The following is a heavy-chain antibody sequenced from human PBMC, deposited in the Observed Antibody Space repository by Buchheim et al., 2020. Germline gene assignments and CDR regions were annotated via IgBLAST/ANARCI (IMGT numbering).Heavy chain of an antibody. V-gene: IGHV4-59*01. CDR3: ARAITIFGVVPNWFDP. D-gene: IGHD3-3*01. J-gene: IGHJ5*02. CDR2: IYYSGST. Sequence: QVQLQESGPGLVKPSETLSLTCTVSGGSISSYYWSWIRQPPGKGLEWIGYIYYSGSTNYNPYLKSRVTISVDTSKNQFSLKLSSVTAADTAVYYCARAITIFGVVPNWFDPWGQGTL. CDR1: GGSISSYY.